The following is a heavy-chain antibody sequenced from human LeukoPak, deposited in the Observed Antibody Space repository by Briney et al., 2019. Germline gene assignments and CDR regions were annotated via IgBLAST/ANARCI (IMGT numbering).Heavy chain of an antibody. Sequence: SETLSLTCAVYGGSFSGYYWSWIRQPPGKGLEWIGEINHSGSTNYNPSLKSRVTISVDTSKNQFSLKLSSVTAADTAVYYCARHPYYVYRFDPWGQGTPVTVSS. CDR2: INHSGST. V-gene: IGHV4-34*01. J-gene: IGHJ5*02. CDR3: ARHPYYVYRFDP. D-gene: IGHD3-16*01. CDR1: GGSFSGYY.